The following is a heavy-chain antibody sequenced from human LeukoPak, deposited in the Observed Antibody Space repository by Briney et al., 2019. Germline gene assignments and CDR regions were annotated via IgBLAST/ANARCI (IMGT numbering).Heavy chain of an antibody. J-gene: IGHJ4*02. CDR2: IYPGDSDT. V-gene: IGHV5-51*01. D-gene: IGHD5-18*01. CDR3: AVAVDTAGGGYFDY. Sequence: GAPLTISCKGSGYRFTSYWIGWVRQLPGKGLEWMGIIYPGDSDTRYSPSFQGQVTISADKSISPAYLQWSSLKASDTAMYYCAVAVDTAGGGYFDYWGQGTLVTVSS. CDR1: GYRFTSYW.